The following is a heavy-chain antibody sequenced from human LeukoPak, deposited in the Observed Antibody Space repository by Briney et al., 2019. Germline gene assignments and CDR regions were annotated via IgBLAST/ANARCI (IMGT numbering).Heavy chain of an antibody. CDR1: GITFSSSL. Sequence: GGSLRLSCAASGITFSSSLMSWVRQAPGKGLGWVANINQDGSEKYYVDSVKGRFTISRDNAKNSLNLQMNSLRAEDTAVYYCARNYRGWYGAFDIWGQGTMVTVSS. V-gene: IGHV3-7*01. J-gene: IGHJ3*02. CDR3: ARNYRGWYGAFDI. CDR2: INQDGSEK. D-gene: IGHD6-19*01.